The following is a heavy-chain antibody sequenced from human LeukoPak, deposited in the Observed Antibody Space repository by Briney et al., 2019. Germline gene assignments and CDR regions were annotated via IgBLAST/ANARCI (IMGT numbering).Heavy chain of an antibody. CDR2: ISGSGGST. CDR1: GFTFSSYA. J-gene: IGHJ4*02. Sequence: GGSLRLSCAASGFTFSSYAMSWVRQAPGKGLEWVSAISGSGGSTYYADSVKGRFTISRDNSKNTLYLQMNSLRAEDTAAYYCAKDTRPYGSGSYYFDYWGQGTLVTVSS. V-gene: IGHV3-23*01. D-gene: IGHD3-10*01. CDR3: AKDTRPYGSGSYYFDY.